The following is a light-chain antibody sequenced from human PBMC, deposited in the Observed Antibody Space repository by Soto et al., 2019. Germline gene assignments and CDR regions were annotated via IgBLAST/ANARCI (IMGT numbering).Light chain of an antibody. V-gene: IGKV3-20*01. Sequence: EIVLTQSPGTLSLSPGERATLSCRASQSVSSRYLAWYQQKPGQAPRLLIYDASYRAPGIPDRFSGSGSGTYFTLTISRLEPEDFAFYYCQQYGSSYTFGPGTKVDIK. CDR2: DAS. CDR3: QQYGSSYT. J-gene: IGKJ3*01. CDR1: QSVSSRY.